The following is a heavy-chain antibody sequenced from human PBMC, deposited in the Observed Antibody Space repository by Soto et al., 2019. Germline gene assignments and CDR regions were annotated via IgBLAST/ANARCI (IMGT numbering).Heavy chain of an antibody. D-gene: IGHD7-27*01. J-gene: IGHJ4*02. CDR1: GGSFSGYY. CDR2: VNHSGST. CDR3: ARGWGRIFDY. Sequence: QVPLQKWGAGLLKPSETLSLTCAVYGGSFSGYYWSWIRQPPGKGLEWIGEVNHSGSTNYNPSLRSRVTISADTSKNQFSLKLSSVTAADTAVYYCARGWGRIFDYWGQGTLVTVSS. V-gene: IGHV4-34*01.